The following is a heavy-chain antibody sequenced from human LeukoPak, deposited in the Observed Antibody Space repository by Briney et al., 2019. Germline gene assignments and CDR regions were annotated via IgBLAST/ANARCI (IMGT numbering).Heavy chain of an antibody. Sequence: SETLSLTCTVSGGSISSSSYYWGWIRQPPGKGLEWIGSIYYSGSTYYNPSLKSRVTISVDTSKNQFSLKLSSVTAADTAVYYCARGTRYCSSTSCYGHDYWGQGTLVTVSS. CDR2: IYYSGST. D-gene: IGHD2-2*01. CDR1: GGSISSSSYY. CDR3: ARGTRYCSSTSCYGHDY. J-gene: IGHJ4*02. V-gene: IGHV4-39*07.